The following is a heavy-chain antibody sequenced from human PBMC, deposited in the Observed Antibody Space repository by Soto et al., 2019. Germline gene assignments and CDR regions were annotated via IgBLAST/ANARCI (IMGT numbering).Heavy chain of an antibody. CDR2: MFYSGLT. CDR3: APLSVSLSGPYGIHV. V-gene: IGHV4-39*01. J-gene: IGHJ6*02. CDR1: CFSVTSSDYY. Sequence: SETLSLTCSFSCFSVTSSDYYWAWIRQPPGKGLEWIGSMFYSGLTYYNPSLKSRVTLSVDTSKNQFSVRLNSVTAADTAVYYCAPLSVSLSGPYGIHVWGQGTTVTVSS. D-gene: IGHD2-15*01.